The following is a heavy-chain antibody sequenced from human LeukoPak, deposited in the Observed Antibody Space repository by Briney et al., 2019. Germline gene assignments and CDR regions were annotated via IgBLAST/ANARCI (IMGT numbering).Heavy chain of an antibody. J-gene: IGHJ2*01. D-gene: IGHD1-1*01. CDR2: ICYSGST. CDR1: GGSISSYY. V-gene: IGHV4-59*01. Sequence: SETLSLTCTVSGGSISSYYWSWIRQPPGKGLEWIGYICYSGSTNYNPSLKSRVTISVDTSKNQFSLKLSSVTAADTAVYYCASQTTGWYFDLWGRGTLVTVSS. CDR3: ASQTTGWYFDL.